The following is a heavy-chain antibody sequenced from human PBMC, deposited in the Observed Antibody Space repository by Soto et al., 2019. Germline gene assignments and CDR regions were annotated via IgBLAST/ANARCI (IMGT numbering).Heavy chain of an antibody. Sequence: SETLSLTCTVSGYSISNGYYWGWIRQSPEKGLEWIGTIYHSGTTYYNPSLKSRVIMSIDTSKNQFSLNLNSVTAADTAVYYCARDARVRYCTNGVCYTDWFDPWGQGTLVTVSS. D-gene: IGHD2-8*01. J-gene: IGHJ5*02. V-gene: IGHV4-38-2*02. CDR3: ARDARVRYCTNGVCYTDWFDP. CDR1: GYSISNGYY. CDR2: IYHSGTT.